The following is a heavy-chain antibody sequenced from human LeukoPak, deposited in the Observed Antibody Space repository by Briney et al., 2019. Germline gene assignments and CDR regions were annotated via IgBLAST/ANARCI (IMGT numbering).Heavy chain of an antibody. CDR2: INPNSGGT. J-gene: IGHJ4*02. CDR1: GYTFTGYY. D-gene: IGHD2-15*01. CDR3: ARDYCSGGSCYNGV. V-gene: IGHV1-2*02. Sequence: GASVKVSCKASGYTFTGYYMHWVRQAPGQGLEWMGWINPNSGGTNYAQKFQGRVTMTRDTSISTAYMELSRLRSDDTAVYYCARDYCSGGSCYNGVWGQGTLVTVSS.